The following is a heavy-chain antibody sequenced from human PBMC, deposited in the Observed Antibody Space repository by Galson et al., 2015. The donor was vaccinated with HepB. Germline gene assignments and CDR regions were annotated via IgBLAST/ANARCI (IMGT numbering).Heavy chain of an antibody. CDR3: ARSRVERAVAVTFDY. Sequence: SLRLSCAASGFTFSKYWMHWVRQVPGKGLVWVARIDNDGRSTTYADSVKGRFTISRDNVKNTLHLQMNGLRADDTAVYYCARSRVERAVAVTFDYWGPGTLVTVSS. D-gene: IGHD6-19*01. CDR2: IDNDGRST. J-gene: IGHJ4*02. V-gene: IGHV3-74*01. CDR1: GFTFSKYW.